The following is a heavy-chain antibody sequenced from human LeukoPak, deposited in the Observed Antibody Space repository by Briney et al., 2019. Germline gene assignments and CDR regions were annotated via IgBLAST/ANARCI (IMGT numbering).Heavy chain of an antibody. CDR1: GFAFRRHN. D-gene: IGHD1-26*01. CDR3: VKDSGTYSFDY. CDR2: IEDNGRDK. J-gene: IGHJ4*02. Sequence: GGSLRLSCAASGFAFRRHNMHWARQAPGKGQEWISLIEDNGRDKFYADSVRGRLTLSRDNSKNTLYLQINSLRVEDTAVYYCVKDSGTYSFDYWGQGTQVTVSS. V-gene: IGHV3-30*02.